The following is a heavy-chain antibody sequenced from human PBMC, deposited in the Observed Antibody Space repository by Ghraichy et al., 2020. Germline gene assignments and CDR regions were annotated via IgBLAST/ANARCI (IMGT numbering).Heavy chain of an antibody. CDR2: SYYSGST. V-gene: IGHV4-61*01. J-gene: IGHJ2*01. CDR1: GGSVSTENYY. CDR3: ARAVGGRDWYFDL. Sequence: SETLSLTCTVSGGSVSTENYYWSWIRQPPGKRLEWIGYSYYSGSTTYNPSLRSRVTISVHASKNQFSLKLSSVTAADTAVYYCARAVGGRDWYFDLWGRGTLVIVSS. D-gene: IGHD4-23*01.